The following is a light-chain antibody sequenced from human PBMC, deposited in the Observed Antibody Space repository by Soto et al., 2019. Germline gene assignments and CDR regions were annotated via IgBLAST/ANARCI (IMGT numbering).Light chain of an antibody. J-gene: IGKJ3*01. CDR1: QSVSSSY. Sequence: EIVLTQSPGTLSLSPGERATLSCRANQSVSSSYLAWYQQKPGQAPRLLIYGASSRATGIPDRFSGSGSGTDFTLTISRLEPEDFAVYYCQQYGSPFTFGPGTKVDIK. V-gene: IGKV3-20*01. CDR2: GAS. CDR3: QQYGSPFT.